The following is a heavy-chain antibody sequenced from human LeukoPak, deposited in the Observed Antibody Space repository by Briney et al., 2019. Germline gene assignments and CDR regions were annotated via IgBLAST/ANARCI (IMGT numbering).Heavy chain of an antibody. V-gene: IGHV4-59*08. CDR2: IYHSGNT. Sequence: SETLSLTCTVSGGSISTYYWSWIRQPPGKGLEWIGYIYHSGNTNPNPSLKSRVTISVDTTKNQFSLKLSSVTAADTAVYYCARSIIVVVAAGALDIWGQGTMVTVSS. J-gene: IGHJ3*02. D-gene: IGHD2-21*02. CDR1: GGSISTYY. CDR3: ARSIIVVVAAGALDI.